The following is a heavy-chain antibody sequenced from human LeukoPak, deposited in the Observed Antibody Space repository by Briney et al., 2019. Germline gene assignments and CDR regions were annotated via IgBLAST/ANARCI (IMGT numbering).Heavy chain of an antibody. Sequence: SETLSLTCTVSGGSISSSSYYWGWIRQPPGKGLEWIGSIYYSGSTYYNPSLKSRATISVDTSKNQFSLKLSSVTAADTAVYYCARGVSYYDSSGYKHWGQGTLVTVPS. J-gene: IGHJ1*01. D-gene: IGHD3-22*01. CDR1: GGSISSSSYY. CDR2: IYYSGST. CDR3: ARGVSYYDSSGYKH. V-gene: IGHV4-39*01.